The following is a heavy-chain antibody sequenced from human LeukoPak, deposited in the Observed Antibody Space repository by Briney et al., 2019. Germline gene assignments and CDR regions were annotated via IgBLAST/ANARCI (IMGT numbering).Heavy chain of an antibody. J-gene: IGHJ4*02. D-gene: IGHD3-10*01. V-gene: IGHV3-23*01. CDR2: ISSSGGTT. CDR3: AKYGSGTYYKD. Sequence: GGSLRLSCAASGFSFSTYAMNWVRQAPGKGPEWVSAISSSGGTTYYADSVKGRFTISRDNSKITLYLQMNSLRAEDTAVYYCAKYGSGTYYKDWGQGTLVTVSS. CDR1: GFSFSTYA.